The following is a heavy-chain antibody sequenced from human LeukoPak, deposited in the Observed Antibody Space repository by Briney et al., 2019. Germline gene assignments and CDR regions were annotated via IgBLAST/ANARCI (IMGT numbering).Heavy chain of an antibody. CDR3: AKDRPIFKD. CDR2: ISGSGGAT. V-gene: IGHV3-23*01. CDR1: GFTFSNYN. J-gene: IGHJ4*02. Sequence: GGSLRLSCAASGFTFSNYNMNWVRQAPGRGLEWVSTISGSGGATYYADSVKGRFTISSDNSKNTLYLQMNSLRAEDTAVYYCAKDRPIFKDWGQGTQVTVSS.